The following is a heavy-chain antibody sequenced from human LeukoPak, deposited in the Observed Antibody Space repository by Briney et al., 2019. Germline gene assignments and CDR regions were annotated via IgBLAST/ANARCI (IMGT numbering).Heavy chain of an antibody. CDR1: GYTFTDCD. V-gene: IGHV1-69*05. J-gene: IGHJ6*03. CDR2: IIPIFGTA. Sequence: GASVKVSCKVAGYTFTDCDINWVRQATGQGLEWMGGIIPIFGTANYAQKFQGRVTITTDESTSTAYMELSSLRSEDTAVYYCARSPSPKYGIVVVPAAMGLPLYYYYMDVWGKGTTVTVS. D-gene: IGHD2-2*01. CDR3: ARSPSPKYGIVVVPAAMGLPLYYYYMDV.